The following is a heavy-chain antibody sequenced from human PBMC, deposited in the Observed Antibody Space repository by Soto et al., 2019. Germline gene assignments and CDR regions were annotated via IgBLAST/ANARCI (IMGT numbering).Heavy chain of an antibody. Sequence: GGSLRLSCAASGFTFSDYYMSWIRQAPGKGLEWLSYISSSSSYTNYADSVEGRFTISRDNARNSLYLQMNSLRAEDTAVYYCARVPYYYTSGTDYGMDVWGQGTTVTVSS. D-gene: IGHD3-10*01. CDR3: ARVPYYYTSGTDYGMDV. CDR2: ISSSSSYT. CDR1: GFTFSDYY. J-gene: IGHJ6*02. V-gene: IGHV3-11*06.